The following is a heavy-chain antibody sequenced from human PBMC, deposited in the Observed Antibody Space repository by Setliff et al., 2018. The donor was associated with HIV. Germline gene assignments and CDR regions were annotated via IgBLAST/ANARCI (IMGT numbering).Heavy chain of an antibody. Sequence: PSETLSLTCTVSGGSISSGSYYWSWIRQPAGKGLEWIGRIYTSGSTNYNPSLKSRVTISVDTSKNQFSLKLSSVTAADTAVYYCARSHFSCSGGSCYSGYFDYWGQGTLVTVSS. J-gene: IGHJ4*02. CDR3: ARSHFSCSGGSCYSGYFDY. CDR1: GGSISSGSYY. CDR2: IYTSGST. V-gene: IGHV4-61*02. D-gene: IGHD2-15*01.